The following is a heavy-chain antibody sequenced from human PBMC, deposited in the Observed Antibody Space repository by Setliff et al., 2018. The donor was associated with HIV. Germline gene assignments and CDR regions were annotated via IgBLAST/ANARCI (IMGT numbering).Heavy chain of an antibody. Sequence: SETLSLTCAIYGGSFSGNYWSWIRQPPGKGLEWIGEINYSGTTNHNPFLKSRVTISVDTSKKQFSLKSNSVTAADSAIYYCAATYCRGGGRDCPQMYDYWGQGSLVTVSS. CDR3: AATYCRGGGRDCPQMYDY. V-gene: IGHV4-34*01. J-gene: IGHJ4*02. D-gene: IGHD2-15*01. CDR2: INYSGTT. CDR1: GGSFSGNY.